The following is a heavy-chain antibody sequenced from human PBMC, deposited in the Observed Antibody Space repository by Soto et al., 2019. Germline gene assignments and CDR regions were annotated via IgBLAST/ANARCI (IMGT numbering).Heavy chain of an antibody. D-gene: IGHD3-22*01. J-gene: IGHJ5*02. V-gene: IGHV3-15*01. CDR1: GFTFSNAW. CDR2: IKSKTDGGTT. Sequence: EVQLVESGGGLVKPGGSLRLSCAASGFTFSNAWMSWVRQAPGKGLEWVGRIKSKTDGGTTDYAAPVKGRFTISRDDSKNTLYLQMNSLKTEDTAVYYCTTGPTYYYDSSGPPPWGQGTLVTVSS. CDR3: TTGPTYYYDSSGPPP.